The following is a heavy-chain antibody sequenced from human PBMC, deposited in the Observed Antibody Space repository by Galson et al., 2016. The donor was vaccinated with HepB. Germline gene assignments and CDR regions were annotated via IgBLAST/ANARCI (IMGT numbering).Heavy chain of an antibody. CDR3: TSLTIFGVVTNY. Sequence: SLRLSCAASGFTFSGSAMHRVRQASGKGLEWVGRVRSKANNYATAYAALVKGRFTISRDDSKNTAYLQMNSLKTEDTAVYYCTSLTIFGVVTNYWGQGTLVTVSS. CDR2: VRSKANNYAT. CDR1: GFTFSGSA. D-gene: IGHD3-3*01. J-gene: IGHJ4*02. V-gene: IGHV3-73*01.